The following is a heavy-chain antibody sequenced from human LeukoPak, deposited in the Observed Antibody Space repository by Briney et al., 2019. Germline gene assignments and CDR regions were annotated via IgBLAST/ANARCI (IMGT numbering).Heavy chain of an antibody. J-gene: IGHJ4*02. V-gene: IGHV1-18*01. D-gene: IGHD2-21*02. CDR3: ARDDCGGDCYSDY. CDR2: ISGYNGNT. CDR1: GYTFTSYG. Sequence: ASVKVSCKASGYTFTSYGISWVRQAPGQGLEWMGWISGYNGNTNYAQNLQGRVTMTTDTSTNTAYMELRSLRSDDTAVYYWARDDCGGDCYSDYWGQGTLVTVSS.